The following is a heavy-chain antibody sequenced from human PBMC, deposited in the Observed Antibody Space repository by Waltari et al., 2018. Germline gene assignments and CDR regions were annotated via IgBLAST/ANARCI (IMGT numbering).Heavy chain of an antibody. V-gene: IGHV4-38-2*02. CDR2: IYHSGYT. D-gene: IGHD3-22*01. CDR1: GSSISSGSY. CDR3: ARDPDADSSGYYSGH. Sequence: QVQLQESGPGLVKPSETLSLTGAVSGSSISSGSYWGWIRQPPGKGLEWIGTIYHSGYTYYNPSLKSRVTISVDTSKNQFSLKLTSVTAADTAVYYCARDPDADSSGYYSGHWGQGTLVTVSS. J-gene: IGHJ4*02.